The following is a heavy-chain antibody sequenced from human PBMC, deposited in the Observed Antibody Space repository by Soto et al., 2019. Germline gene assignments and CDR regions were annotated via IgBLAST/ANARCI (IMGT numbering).Heavy chain of an antibody. J-gene: IGHJ4*02. Sequence: QVQLVESGGGVVQPGRSLRLSCAASGFTFSSYGMHWVRQAPGKGLEWVAVIWYDGSNKYYADSVKGRFTISRDNSKNTLYLQMNSLRAEDTAVYYCARDMGRSHPDYFDYWGQGTLVTVSS. D-gene: IGHD1-26*01. CDR1: GFTFSSYG. CDR3: ARDMGRSHPDYFDY. V-gene: IGHV3-33*01. CDR2: IWYDGSNK.